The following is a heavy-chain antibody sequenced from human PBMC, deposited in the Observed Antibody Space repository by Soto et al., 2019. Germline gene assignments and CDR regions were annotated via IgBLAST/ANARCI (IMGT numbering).Heavy chain of an antibody. J-gene: IGHJ4*02. CDR1: GFTFSSYA. D-gene: IGHD5-12*01. V-gene: IGHV3-30-3*01. Sequence: GGSLRLSCAASGFTFSSYAMHWVRQAPGKGLEWVAVISYDGSNKYYADSVKGRFTISRDNSKNTLYLQMNSLRAEDTAVYYCARESTRARGYYWGQGTLVTVSS. CDR2: ISYDGSNK. CDR3: ARESTRARGYY.